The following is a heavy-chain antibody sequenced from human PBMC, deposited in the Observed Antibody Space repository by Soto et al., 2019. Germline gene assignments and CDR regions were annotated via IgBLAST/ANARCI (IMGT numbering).Heavy chain of an antibody. Sequence: SETLSLTCTVSGGSLSSFYWSWIRQPPGKGLEWIGYIYHSGSTYYNPSLKSRVTISVDRSKNQFSLKLSSVTAADTAVYYCARAPYAAAPYYYYGMDVWGQGTTVTVSS. CDR2: IYHSGST. J-gene: IGHJ6*02. CDR1: GGSLSSFY. D-gene: IGHD6-13*01. V-gene: IGHV4-59*12. CDR3: ARAPYAAAPYYYYGMDV.